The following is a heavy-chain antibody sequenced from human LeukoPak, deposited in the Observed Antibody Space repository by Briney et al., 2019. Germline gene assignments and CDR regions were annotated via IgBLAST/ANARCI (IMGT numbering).Heavy chain of an antibody. CDR2: IRYDGSNK. D-gene: IGHD4-17*01. V-gene: IGHV3-30*02. CDR1: GFTFSSYG. CDR3: AKDLTTVTPFDY. J-gene: IGHJ4*02. Sequence: GESLKISCAASGFTFSSYGMHWVRQAPGKGLEWVAFIRYDGSNKYYADSVKGRFTISRDNSKNTLYLQMNSLRAEDTAVYYCAKDLTTVTPFDYWGQGTLVTVSS.